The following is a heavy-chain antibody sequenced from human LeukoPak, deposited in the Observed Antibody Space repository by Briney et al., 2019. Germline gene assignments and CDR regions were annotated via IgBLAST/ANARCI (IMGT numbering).Heavy chain of an antibody. J-gene: IGHJ5*02. D-gene: IGHD3-10*01. CDR1: GYTFTGYY. CDR3: ARDGTKSWWFGEGTTNWFDP. Sequence: ASVKVSCKASGYTFTGYYMHWVRQAPGQGLEWMGWINPNSGGTNYAQKFQGRVTMTRDTSISTAYMELSRLRSDDTAVYYCARDGTKSWWFGEGTTNWFDPWGQGTLVTVSS. V-gene: IGHV1-2*02. CDR2: INPNSGGT.